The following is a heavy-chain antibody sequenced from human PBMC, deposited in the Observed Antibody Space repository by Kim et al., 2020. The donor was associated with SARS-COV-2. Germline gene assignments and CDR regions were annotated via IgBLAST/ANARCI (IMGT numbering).Heavy chain of an antibody. CDR2: VDGHGSGT. Sequence: GGSLRLSCAASGFIFTYYWIHWVRQVPGKGLEWVSRVDGHGSGTSDASAVRGRFTTSRDNAKNPESLQMDILRDEDTAFYYCGGVFEYWGQGVLVTVSS. J-gene: IGHJ4*02. V-gene: IGHV3-74*01. CDR1: GFIFTYYW. CDR3: GGVFEY. D-gene: IGHD2-8*01.